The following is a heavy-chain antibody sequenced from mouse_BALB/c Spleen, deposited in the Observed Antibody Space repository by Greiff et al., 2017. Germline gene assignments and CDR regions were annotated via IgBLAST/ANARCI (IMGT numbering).Heavy chain of an antibody. J-gene: IGHJ1*01. CDR2: IYPGNSDT. D-gene: IGHD1-1*01. CDR1: GYSFTSYW. CDR3: TRNYYCSRGDWYFEG. Sequence: VQLQQSGTVLARPGASVKMSCKASGYSFTSYWMHWVKQRPGQGLEWIGAIYPGNSDTSYNQKFKGKAKLTAVTSASTAYMELSSLTNEDSAVYYGTRNYYCSRGDWYFEGWGAGTTVTVAS. V-gene: IGHV1-5*01.